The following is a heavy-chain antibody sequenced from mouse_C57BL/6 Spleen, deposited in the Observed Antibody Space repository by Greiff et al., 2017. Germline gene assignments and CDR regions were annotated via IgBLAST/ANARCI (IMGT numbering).Heavy chain of an antibody. Sequence: DVQLQESGGGLVKPGGSLKLSCAASGFTFSSYAMSWVRQTPEKRLEWVATISDGGSYTYYPDNVKGRFTISRDNAKNNLYLQMSHLKSEDTAMYYCARDYSNYVNYFDYWGQGTTLTVSS. CDR3: ARDYSNYVNYFDY. D-gene: IGHD2-5*01. CDR2: ISDGGSYT. J-gene: IGHJ2*01. V-gene: IGHV5-4*01. CDR1: GFTFSSYA.